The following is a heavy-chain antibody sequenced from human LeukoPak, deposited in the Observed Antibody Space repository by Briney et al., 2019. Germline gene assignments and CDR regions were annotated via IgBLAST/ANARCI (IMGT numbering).Heavy chain of an antibody. CDR3: ARARNWGSGDYFDY. Sequence: PGGSLRLSCAVSGFTFSNYAMSWVRQAPGKGLEWVSAIIGSGDTTYYADSVKGRFTISRDNSKNTLYLQMNSLRAEDTAVYYCARARNWGSGDYFDYWGQGTLVTVSS. J-gene: IGHJ4*02. CDR1: GFTFSNYA. CDR2: IIGSGDTT. V-gene: IGHV3-23*01. D-gene: IGHD7-27*01.